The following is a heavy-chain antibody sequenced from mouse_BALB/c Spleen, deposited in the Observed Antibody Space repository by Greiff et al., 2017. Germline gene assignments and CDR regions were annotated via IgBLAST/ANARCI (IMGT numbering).Heavy chain of an antibody. J-gene: IGHJ2*01. CDR3: ARRVYYRDDASYFDY. CDR2: ISSGGST. D-gene: IGHD2-14*01. V-gene: IGHV5-6-5*01. Sequence: EVKLMESGGGLVKPGGSLKLSCAASGFTFSSYAMSWVRQTPEKRLEWVASISSGGSTYYPDSVKGRFTISRDNARNILYLQMSSLRSEDTAMYYCARRVYYRDDASYFDYWGQGTTLTVSS. CDR1: GFTFSSYA.